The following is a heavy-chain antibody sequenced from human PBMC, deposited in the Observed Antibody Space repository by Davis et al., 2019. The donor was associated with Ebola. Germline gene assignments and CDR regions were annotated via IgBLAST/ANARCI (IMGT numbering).Heavy chain of an antibody. CDR3: AREDSYSGSFDPPYYFDY. CDR1: GNTFIGHY. CDR2: INPNSGGT. J-gene: IGHJ4*02. Sequence: ASVKVSCKASGNTFIGHYLHWVRQAPGQGLEWMGWINPNSGGTNYAQKFQGRVTMTRDTSISTAYMELSGLRSDDTAVYYCAREDSYSGSFDPPYYFDYWGQGTLVTVSS. V-gene: IGHV1-2*02. D-gene: IGHD1-26*01.